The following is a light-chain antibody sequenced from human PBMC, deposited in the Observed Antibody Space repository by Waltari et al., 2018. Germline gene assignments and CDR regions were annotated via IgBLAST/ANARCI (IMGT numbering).Light chain of an antibody. V-gene: IGKV3-20*01. CDR2: GAS. CDR1: QSVSSSY. Sequence: QSPGTLSLSPGERATLSCRASQSVSSSYLAWYQQKPGQAPRLLIYGASSRATGIPDRFSGSGSGTDFTLTISRLEPEDFAVYYCQQYGSSPLYTFGQGTKLEIK. CDR3: QQYGSSPLYT. J-gene: IGKJ2*01.